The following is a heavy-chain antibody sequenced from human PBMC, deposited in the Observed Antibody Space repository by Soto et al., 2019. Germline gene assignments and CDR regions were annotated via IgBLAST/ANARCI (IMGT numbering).Heavy chain of an antibody. D-gene: IGHD3-10*01. CDR2: IIPIFGTA. CDR3: ARAPRTEGFGDFGDWFDP. J-gene: IGHJ5*02. V-gene: IGHV1-69*12. CDR1: GGTFSSYA. Sequence: QVQLVQSGAEVKKPGSSVKVSCKASGGTFSSYAISWVRQAPGQGLEWMGGIIPIFGTANYAQKFQGRVTITADESTSTDYMELSSLRSEDTAVYYCARAPRTEGFGDFGDWFDPWGQGTLVTVSS.